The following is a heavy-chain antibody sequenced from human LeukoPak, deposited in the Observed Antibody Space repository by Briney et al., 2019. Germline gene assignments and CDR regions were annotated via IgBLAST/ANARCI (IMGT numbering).Heavy chain of an antibody. CDR3: ARGHVPEDAFDI. CDR2: IKEDGSAK. CDR1: GLMFSSYW. V-gene: IGHV3-7*04. Sequence: TGGSLRLSCAASGLMFSSYWMSWVRQAPGKGLEWVANIKEDGSAKYYVDSVKGRFSISRDNAKNSLYLQMNSLRAEDTAVYYCARGHVPEDAFDIWGQGTMVTVSS. J-gene: IGHJ3*02.